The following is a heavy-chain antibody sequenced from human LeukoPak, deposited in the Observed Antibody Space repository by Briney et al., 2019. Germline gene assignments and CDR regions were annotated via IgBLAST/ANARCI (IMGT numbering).Heavy chain of an antibody. CDR3: ARGTYDFWSGYPRNWFDP. CDR2: IDYSGST. CDR1: GGSISSSSYY. V-gene: IGHV4-39*07. Sequence: SETLSLTCTVSGGSISSSSYYWGWIRQPPGKGLERIGSIDYSGSTYYNPSLKSRVTISVDTSKNQFSLKLSSVTAADTAVYYCARGTYDFWSGYPRNWFDPWGQGTLVTVSS. J-gene: IGHJ5*02. D-gene: IGHD3-3*01.